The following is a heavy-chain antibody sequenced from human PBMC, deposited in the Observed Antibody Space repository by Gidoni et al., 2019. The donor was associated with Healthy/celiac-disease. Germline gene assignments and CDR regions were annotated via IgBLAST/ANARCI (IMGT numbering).Heavy chain of an antibody. D-gene: IGHD3-16*01. CDR3: AHRRIDYVVLTAPPPFDY. CDR2: IYWTDDK. V-gene: IGHV2-5*01. J-gene: IGHJ4*02. Sequence: QITLKESGPTLVKPTLTLTLTCTFPGFSLSTSGVGVGWIRQAPGKALEWLARIYWTDDKRYSPSRKSRLTITKDTSKNQVVLTMTNMDPVDKATEYCAHRRIDYVVLTAPPPFDYWGQGTLVTVSS. CDR1: GFSLSTSGVG.